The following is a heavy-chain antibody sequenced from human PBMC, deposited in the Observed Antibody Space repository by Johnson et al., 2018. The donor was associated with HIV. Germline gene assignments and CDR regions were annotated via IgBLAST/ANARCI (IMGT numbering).Heavy chain of an antibody. J-gene: IGHJ3*02. CDR2: ISYDGSNK. CDR1: GFSFSSYG. D-gene: IGHD2-21*01. V-gene: IGHV3-30*03. Sequence: QVQLVESGGGVVQPGRSLRLSCAASGFSFSSYGMHWVRQAPGKGLEWVAVISYDGSNKYYADSVKGRFTISRDNSKNTLYLQMNSLRAEDSAVYYCARAPPNVAPGAFDIWGQGTMVTVSS. CDR3: ARAPPNVAPGAFDI.